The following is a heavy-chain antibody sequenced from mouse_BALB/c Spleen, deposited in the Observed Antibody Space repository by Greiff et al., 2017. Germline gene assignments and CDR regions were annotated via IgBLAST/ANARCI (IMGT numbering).Heavy chain of an antibody. Sequence: VQLKQSGPELVKPGASVKMSCKASGYTFTSYVMHWVKQKPGQGLEWIGYINPYNDGTKYNEKFKGKATLTSDKSSSTAYMELSSLTSEDSAVYYCARWGLTGYYGNYGHFDYWGQGTTLTVSS. J-gene: IGHJ2*01. D-gene: IGHD2-1*01. V-gene: IGHV1-14*01. CDR2: INPYNDGT. CDR1: GYTFTSYV. CDR3: ARWGLTGYYGNYGHFDY.